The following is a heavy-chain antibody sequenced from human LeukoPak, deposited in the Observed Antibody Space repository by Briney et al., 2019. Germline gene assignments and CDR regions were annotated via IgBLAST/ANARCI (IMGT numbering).Heavy chain of an antibody. CDR2: IWYDGSNK. D-gene: IGHD3-3*01. V-gene: IGHV3-33*01. J-gene: IGHJ6*02. Sequence: GRSLRLSCAASGFTFSSYGMHWVRQAPGKGLEWVAVIWYDGSNKYYADSVKGRFTISRDNSKNTLYLQMNSLRAEDTAVYYCARDERIFGPYGMDVWGQGTTVTVSS. CDR3: ARDERIFGPYGMDV. CDR1: GFTFSSYG.